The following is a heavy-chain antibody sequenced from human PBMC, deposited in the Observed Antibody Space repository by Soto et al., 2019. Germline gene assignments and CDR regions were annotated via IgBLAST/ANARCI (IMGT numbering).Heavy chain of an antibody. D-gene: IGHD7-27*01. J-gene: IGHJ4*02. Sequence: QVQLQESGPGLVKPSETLSLTCTVSGGSITNHYWIWIRQPPGKGMEWIGYIYYNGNTNYNPYLKSRVTMSVDTYRNQISLKLTTVTTADTAVYYCTRANWYSEYWGQGTLVTVS. CDR1: GGSITNHY. CDR3: TRANWYSEY. CDR2: IYYNGNT. V-gene: IGHV4-59*11.